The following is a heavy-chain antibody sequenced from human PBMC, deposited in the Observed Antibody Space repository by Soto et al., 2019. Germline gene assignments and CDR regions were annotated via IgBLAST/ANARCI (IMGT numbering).Heavy chain of an antibody. D-gene: IGHD6-13*01. CDR3: ARGLNFIAAAVEFVDY. CDR1: GFTFSSYA. V-gene: IGHV3-30-3*01. CDR2: ISYDGSNK. Sequence: ESGGGVVQPGRSLRLSCAASGFTFSSYAMHWVRQAPGKGLEWVAVISYDGSNKYYADSVKGRFTISRDNSKNTLYLQMNSLRAEDTAVYYCARGLNFIAAAVEFVDYWGQGTLVTVSS. J-gene: IGHJ4*02.